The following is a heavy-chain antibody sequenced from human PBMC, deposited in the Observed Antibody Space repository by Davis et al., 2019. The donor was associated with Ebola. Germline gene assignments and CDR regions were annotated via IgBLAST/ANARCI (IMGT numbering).Heavy chain of an antibody. CDR2: IIPFLGTS. Sequence: SVKVSCKASGGTFSNYAISWVRQAPGQGLECMGGIIPFLGTSKYAQKFQGRVTITADESTSTAYMELSSLRSDDTAVYYCARLQGGYVSHWGQGTLVTVSS. J-gene: IGHJ4*02. V-gene: IGHV1-69*13. CDR1: GGTFSNYA. CDR3: ARLQGGYVSH. D-gene: IGHD5-12*01.